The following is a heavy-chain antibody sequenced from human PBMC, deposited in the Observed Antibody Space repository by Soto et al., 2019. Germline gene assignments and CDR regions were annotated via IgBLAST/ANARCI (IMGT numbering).Heavy chain of an antibody. CDR1: AFTFCHYA. CDR3: AKQASAPTVHLDY. Sequence: AGSLGLSCAASAFTFCHYAVRVFRHALGRGLKRVSTLSGNSGSTYYAVCVECRVTISRDNSTNTLCLQMNSLRPEDMARYCFAKQASAPTVHLDYWRKGSRGTVS. D-gene: IGHD2-15*01. J-gene: IGHJ4*02. CDR2: LSGNSGST. V-gene: IGHV3-23*01.